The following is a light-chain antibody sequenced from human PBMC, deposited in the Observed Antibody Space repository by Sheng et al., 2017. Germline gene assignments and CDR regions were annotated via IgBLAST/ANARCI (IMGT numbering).Light chain of an antibody. J-gene: IGKJ2*01. CDR2: GAS. CDR1: QSVSSN. CDR3: QQYSRAPDT. Sequence: EIVMTQSPATLSVSPGERATLSCRASQSVSSNLAWYQQKPGQAPRLLIYGASTRATGIPARFSGSGSGTDFTLSISRLEPEDFAVYYCQQYSRAPDTFGQGTKLE. V-gene: IGKV3-15*01.